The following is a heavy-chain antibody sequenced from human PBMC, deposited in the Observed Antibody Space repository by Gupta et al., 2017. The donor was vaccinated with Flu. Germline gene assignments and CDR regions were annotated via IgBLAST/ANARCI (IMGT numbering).Heavy chain of an antibody. CDR1: GFPFSSYA. V-gene: IGHV3-23*01. CDR2: ISGSGGST. CDR3: AKGGVAAAGTLTHPYYYGMDV. D-gene: IGHD6-13*01. Sequence: EVQLLESGGGLVQPGGSLRLPCAASGFPFSSYAMRWLRPAPGKGLEWVSAISGSGGSTYYADSVKGRFTISRDNSKNTLYLQMNSLRAEDTAVYYCAKGGVAAAGTLTHPYYYGMDVWGQGTTVTVSS. J-gene: IGHJ6*02.